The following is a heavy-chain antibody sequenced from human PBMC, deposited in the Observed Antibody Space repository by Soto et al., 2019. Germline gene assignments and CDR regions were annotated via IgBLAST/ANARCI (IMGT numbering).Heavy chain of an antibody. J-gene: IGHJ4*02. D-gene: IGHD5-12*01. CDR2: ISDSGTRT. Sequence: EAQLLESGGGLVQPGESLRLSCAASGFTFRQYAMSWVRQAPGKGLEWVSAISDSGTRTYYADSVKGRFTVSRDNSRNTLYLQMNSLRAEDTAVYYWAKVFVATIREGFDYWGQGTLVTVSS. CDR3: AKVFVATIREGFDY. V-gene: IGHV3-23*01. CDR1: GFTFRQYA.